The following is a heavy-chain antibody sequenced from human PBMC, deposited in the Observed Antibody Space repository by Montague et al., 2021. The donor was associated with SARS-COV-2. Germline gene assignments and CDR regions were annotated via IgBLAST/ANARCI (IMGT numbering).Heavy chain of an antibody. CDR1: GGSFSGYY. Sequence: SETLSLTCAVYGGSFSGYYWSWICQPPGQGQEWIGEINHSGSTNYNSSRRSRVPISADTSKNQFTLKLSYVTAADTAVYYCARSPRGFLKLWWYYMDVWGKGTTVTVSS. J-gene: IGHJ6*03. CDR2: INHSGST. V-gene: IGHV4-34*01. D-gene: IGHD2-21*01. CDR3: ARSPRGFLKLWWYYMDV.